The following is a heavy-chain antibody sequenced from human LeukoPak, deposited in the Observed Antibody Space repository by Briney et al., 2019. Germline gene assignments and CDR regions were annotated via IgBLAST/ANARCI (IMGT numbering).Heavy chain of an antibody. D-gene: IGHD3-10*01. CDR3: ASYYASGVSAYNYYGMDV. CDR1: GYSISSGCY. J-gene: IGHJ6*04. Sequence: SETLSLTCAVSGYSISSGCYWGWIRQPPGKGLEWIGSMSHNRGTYYNPSLESRVTISMDTSKNQFSLRLSSVTAADTAVYYCASYYASGVSAYNYYGMDVWGKGTTVTVSS. V-gene: IGHV4-38-2*01. CDR2: MSHNRGT.